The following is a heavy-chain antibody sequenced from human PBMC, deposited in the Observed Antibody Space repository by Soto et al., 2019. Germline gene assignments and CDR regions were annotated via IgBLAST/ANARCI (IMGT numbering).Heavy chain of an antibody. D-gene: IGHD6-13*01. CDR3: AKDMAAAGTVVWNGMDV. CDR1: GFTFDDYA. J-gene: IGHJ6*02. V-gene: IGHV3-9*01. Sequence: GGSLRLSCAASGFTFDDYAVHWVRQAPGKGLEWVSGISWNSGSIGYADSVKGRFTISRDNAKNSLYLQMNSLRAEDTALYYCAKDMAAAGTVVWNGMDVWGQGTTVTVSS. CDR2: ISWNSGSI.